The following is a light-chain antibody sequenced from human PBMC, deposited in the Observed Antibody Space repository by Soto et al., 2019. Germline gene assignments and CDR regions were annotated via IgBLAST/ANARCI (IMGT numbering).Light chain of an antibody. CDR3: QQYGSSGT. CDR1: QSVSNNY. J-gene: IGKJ1*01. Sequence: EIAFTQSPCTLSLSPGERVTLSFMASQSVSNNYLAWYKQKPGQAPSLLIYGASNRATGIPDRFSGSGSGTDFPLTISRLEPEDFAVYYCQQYGSSGTFGQGTKVDIK. CDR2: GAS. V-gene: IGKV3-20*01.